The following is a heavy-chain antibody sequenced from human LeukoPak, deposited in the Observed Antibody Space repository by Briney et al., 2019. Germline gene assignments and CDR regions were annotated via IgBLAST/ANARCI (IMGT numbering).Heavy chain of an antibody. CDR2: IIPFFGTT. J-gene: IGHJ4*02. Sequence: SVKVSCKASGGTFSDYVISGVRQAPGQGLEGMGGIIPFFGTTNYAQKFRGRVRITADKSTSTVYMVLNSLRSEDTAIYFCARDGFGSGSPLDYWGQGTLVTVSS. CDR3: ARDGFGSGSPLDY. V-gene: IGHV1-69*06. CDR1: GGTFSDYV. D-gene: IGHD3-10*01.